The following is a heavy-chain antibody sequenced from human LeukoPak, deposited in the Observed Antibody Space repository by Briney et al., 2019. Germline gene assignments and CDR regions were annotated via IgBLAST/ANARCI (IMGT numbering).Heavy chain of an antibody. CDR2: ISSGSSAI. Sequence: GGSLRLSCAASGFTFSSYAMSWVRQAPGKGLEWVSIISSGSSAIFSADALKGRFTISRDDAKNLLYLDMNSLRAEDTAVYYCARGHTAVTRHFDFWGQGTLVTVSS. CDR1: GFTFSSYA. V-gene: IGHV3-21*01. D-gene: IGHD4-17*01. J-gene: IGHJ4*02. CDR3: ARGHTAVTRHFDF.